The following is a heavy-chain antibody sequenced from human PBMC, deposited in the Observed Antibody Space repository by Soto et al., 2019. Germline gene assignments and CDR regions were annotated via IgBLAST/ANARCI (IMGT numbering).Heavy chain of an antibody. D-gene: IGHD3-16*01. J-gene: IGHJ4*02. V-gene: IGHV4-61*01. CDR2: IYYIGTT. CDR1: DGSVNTGNYY. CDR3: AREEKQLSRYGGDFDY. Sequence: QVQLQESGPELVKPSETLSLTCSVSDGSVNTGNYYWSWIRQPPGKGLEWIGHIYYIGTTNYNPSLKSRVTISVDTSKNQFSLKVTSVTAADTAVYFCAREEKQLSRYGGDFDYWGQGILVTVSS.